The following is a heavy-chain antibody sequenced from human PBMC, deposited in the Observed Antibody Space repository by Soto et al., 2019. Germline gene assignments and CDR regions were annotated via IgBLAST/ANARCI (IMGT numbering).Heavy chain of an antibody. CDR2: ISFDGTKK. CDR3: AREDDYGYRYINYGLDV. V-gene: IGHV3-30-3*01. CDR1: GFTFNSYA. J-gene: IGHJ6*02. Sequence: GGSLRLSCAASGFTFNSYALHWVRQAPGKGLEWVAVISFDGTKKYYSDSVKGRLTISRDNLKNTLYLQMNNLRVEDAALYFCAREDDYGYRYINYGLDVWGQGTTVTVSS. D-gene: IGHD4-17*01.